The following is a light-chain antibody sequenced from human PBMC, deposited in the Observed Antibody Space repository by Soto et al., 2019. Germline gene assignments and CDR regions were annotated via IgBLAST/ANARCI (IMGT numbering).Light chain of an antibody. CDR3: QQYEDLPLT. CDR2: DAS. CDR1: QSIANF. Sequence: DVQMTQSPSSLSASVGDRVTITCKANQSIANFLNWFQHKPGEAPKLLISDASHLELGVPSRFSGSRSGPDFVLGLSNLQSEHVATYFCQQYEDLPLTLGGGTQVDI. J-gene: IGKJ4*01. V-gene: IGKV1-33*01.